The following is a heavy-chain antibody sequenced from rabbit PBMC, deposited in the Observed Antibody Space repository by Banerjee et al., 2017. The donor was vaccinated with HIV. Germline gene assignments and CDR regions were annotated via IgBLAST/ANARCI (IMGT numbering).Heavy chain of an antibody. V-gene: IGHV1S45*01. J-gene: IGHJ4*01. CDR3: ARVPYGISIDYFL. D-gene: IGHD1-1*01. CDR1: GFSFSSGYW. Sequence: QEQLEESGGGLVQPEGSLTLTCTASGFSFSSGYWICWVRQAPGKGLEWIACIYAGSDDITRYASWVSGRFTISKTSSTTVTLQMTSLTAADTATYFCARVPYGISIDYFLWGPGTLVTVS. CDR2: IYAGSDDIT.